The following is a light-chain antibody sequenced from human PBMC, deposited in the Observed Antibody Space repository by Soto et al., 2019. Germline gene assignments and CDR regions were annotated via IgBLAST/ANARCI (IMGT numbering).Light chain of an antibody. CDR3: QQHGQWPIT. CDR1: QSVNSN. J-gene: IGKJ5*01. CDR2: GIS. Sequence: EIVMTQSPATLSVSPGERATLSCWASQSVNSNYLAWYQQKPGQAPRLLIYGISKRATDIPDRFSGSGSGTEFTLTISSLQPEDFATYYCQQHGQWPITFGQGTRLEIK. V-gene: IGKV3D-15*01.